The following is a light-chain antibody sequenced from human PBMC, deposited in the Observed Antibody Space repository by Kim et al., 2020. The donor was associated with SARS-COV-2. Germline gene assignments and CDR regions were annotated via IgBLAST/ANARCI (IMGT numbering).Light chain of an antibody. V-gene: IGLV1-51*01. J-gene: IGLJ3*02. CDR3: ATWDTSLSVGV. CDR2: DNN. Sequence: QSVLTQPPSVSAAPGQKVTISCSGSRTNIGDNYVFWYQQFPGIAPKLLIYDNNKRPSGIPDRFSGSKSGTSATLGISGLQTGDEADYYCATWDTSLSVGVFGGGTQLTVL. CDR1: RTNIGDNY.